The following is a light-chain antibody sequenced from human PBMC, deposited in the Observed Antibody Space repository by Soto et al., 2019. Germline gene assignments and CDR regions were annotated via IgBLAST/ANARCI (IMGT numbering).Light chain of an antibody. J-gene: IGKJ4*01. CDR1: QSISSW. Sequence: DIHMTQAPYTLSASLGDRVTITCRSSQSISSWLAWYQQKPGKAPKLLIYDASSLESGVPSRFSGSGSGTEFTLTISSLQPDDFATHYRPQYNSYSPLTFGGGTKVDIK. V-gene: IGKV1-5*01. CDR2: DAS. CDR3: PQYNSYSPLT.